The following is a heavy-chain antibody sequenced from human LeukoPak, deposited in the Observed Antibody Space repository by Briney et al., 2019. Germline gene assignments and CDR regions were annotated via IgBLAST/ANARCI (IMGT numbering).Heavy chain of an antibody. D-gene: IGHD3-10*01. V-gene: IGHV4-39*07. CDR2: INHSGST. J-gene: IGHJ4*02. Sequence: PSETLSLTCTVSGGSISSSSYYWGWIRQPPGKGLEWIGEINHSGSTNYNPSLKSRVTISVDTSKNQFSLKLSSVTAADTAVYYCARRISKYYYGSGSYVDYWGQGTLVTVSS. CDR1: GGSISSSSYY. CDR3: ARRISKYYYGSGSYVDY.